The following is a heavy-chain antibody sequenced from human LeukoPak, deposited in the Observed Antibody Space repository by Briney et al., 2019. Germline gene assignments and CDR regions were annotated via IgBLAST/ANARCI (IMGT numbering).Heavy chain of an antibody. CDR3: ARGVRGSQKLDY. J-gene: IGHJ4*02. Sequence: ASVKVSCKASGYDFINYGISWVRQAPGQGLEWMGWSGAYIGNTNYAQKFQGRLTMTTDASMSIAYMELRSLRSDDTAVYYCARGVRGSQKLDYWGQGTLVTVSS. CDR2: SGAYIGNT. CDR1: GYDFINYG. V-gene: IGHV1-18*01. D-gene: IGHD1-26*01.